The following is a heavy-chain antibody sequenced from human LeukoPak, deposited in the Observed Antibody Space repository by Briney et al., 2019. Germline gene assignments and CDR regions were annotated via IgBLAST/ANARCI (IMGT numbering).Heavy chain of an antibody. Sequence: SETLSLTCTVSGGSISSYYWSWIRQPPGKGLEWIGSIYYSGSTYYNPSLKSRVTISVDTSKNQFSLKLSSVTAADTAVYYCARDRSWFDPWGQGTLVTVSS. CDR1: GGSISSYY. CDR3: ARDRSWFDP. CDR2: IYYSGST. J-gene: IGHJ5*02. V-gene: IGHV4-59*12.